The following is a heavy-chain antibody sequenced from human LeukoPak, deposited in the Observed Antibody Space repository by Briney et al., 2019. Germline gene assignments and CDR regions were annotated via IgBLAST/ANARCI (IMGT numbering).Heavy chain of an antibody. V-gene: IGHV1-46*01. CDR2: INPSGGST. Sequence: ASVKVSCKASGYTFTSYYMHWVRQAPGQGLEWMGIINPSGGSTSYAQKFQGRVTMTRDTSISTAYMELSRLRSDDTAVYYCARGPLEVHAFDIWGQGTMVTVSS. CDR1: GYTFTSYY. D-gene: IGHD4/OR15-4a*01. CDR3: ARGPLEVHAFDI. J-gene: IGHJ3*02.